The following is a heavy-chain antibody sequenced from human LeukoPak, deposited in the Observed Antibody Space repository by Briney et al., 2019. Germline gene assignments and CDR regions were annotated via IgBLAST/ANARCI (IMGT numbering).Heavy chain of an antibody. Sequence: GGSLRLSCAASGFTFSSYWMSWVRQAPGKGLEWVANIKQDGSEKYYVDSVKGRFTISRDNAKNSLYLQMNSLRAEDTAVYYCAKDHRILRSWLLGAIDYWGQGTLVTVSS. V-gene: IGHV3-7*01. CDR3: AKDHRILRSWLLGAIDY. CDR2: IKQDGSEK. D-gene: IGHD2-15*01. J-gene: IGHJ4*02. CDR1: GFTFSSYW.